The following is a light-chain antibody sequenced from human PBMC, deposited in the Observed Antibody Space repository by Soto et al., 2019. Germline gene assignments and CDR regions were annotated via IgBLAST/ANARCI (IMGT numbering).Light chain of an antibody. Sequence: IVLTQSQGTLSLSPGERAALSCMASQSVSSNLAWYQQKPGQAPRLLIYGASTRATGIPDRFSGSGSGTDFTLTISRLEPEDFAVYYCQQYGSSPWTFGQGTKVDIK. CDR2: GAS. V-gene: IGKV3-20*01. CDR3: QQYGSSPWT. J-gene: IGKJ1*01. CDR1: QSVSSN.